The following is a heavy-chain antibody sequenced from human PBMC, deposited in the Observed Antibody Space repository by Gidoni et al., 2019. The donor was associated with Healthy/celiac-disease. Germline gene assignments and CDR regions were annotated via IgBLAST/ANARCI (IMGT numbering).Heavy chain of an antibody. D-gene: IGHD2-15*01. CDR1: GYTFTGYY. J-gene: IGHJ3*02. CDR3: ARDIPDCSGGSCYGGAFDI. CDR2: INPNSGGT. V-gene: IGHV1-2*04. Sequence: QVQLVQSGAEVKKPGASVKVSCKASGYTFTGYYMHWVRQAPGQGLEWMGWINPNSGGTNYAQKFQGWVTMTRDTSISTAYMELSRLRSDDTAVYYCARDIPDCSGGSCYGGAFDIWGQGTMVTVSS.